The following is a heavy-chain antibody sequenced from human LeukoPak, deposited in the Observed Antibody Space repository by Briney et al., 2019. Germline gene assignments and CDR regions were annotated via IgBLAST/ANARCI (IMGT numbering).Heavy chain of an antibody. Sequence: SETLSLTCTVSGGSISSGDYYWSWIRQPPGKGLEWIGYIYYSGSTYYNPSLKSRVTISVDTSKNQFSLKLSSVTAADTAVYCCARGSITMVRGVTAWGQGTLVTVSS. D-gene: IGHD3-10*01. V-gene: IGHV4-30-4*08. CDR1: GGSISSGDYY. CDR3: ARGSITMVRGVTA. CDR2: IYYSGST. J-gene: IGHJ5*02.